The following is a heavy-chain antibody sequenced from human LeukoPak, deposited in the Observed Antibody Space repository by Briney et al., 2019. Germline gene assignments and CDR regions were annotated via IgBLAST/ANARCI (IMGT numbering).Heavy chain of an antibody. J-gene: IGHJ4*02. V-gene: IGHV4-30-4*07. D-gene: IGHD3-16*01. CDR3: ARDGGTGYFDY. CDR1: GGSISSGGYS. CDR2: IYYSGST. Sequence: SETLSLTCAVSGGSISSGGYSWSWIRQPPGKGLEWIGYIYYSGSTYYNPSLKSRVTISVDTSKNQFSLNLSSVTAADTAVYSCARDGGTGYFDYWGQGTLVTVSS.